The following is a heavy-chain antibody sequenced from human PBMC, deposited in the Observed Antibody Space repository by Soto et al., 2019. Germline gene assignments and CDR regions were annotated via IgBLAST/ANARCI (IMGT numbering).Heavy chain of an antibody. CDR2: ISAYNGNT. V-gene: IGHV1-18*04. D-gene: IGHD6-13*01. Sequence: AAVKLSCKASGYTFTSYGISWVRQAPGQGLEWMGWISAYNGNTNYAQKLQGRVTMTTDTSTSTAYMELRSLRSDGTAVYYRARGSSSWYATGDEWGQGTLVTVFS. CDR1: GYTFTSYG. CDR3: ARGSSSWYATGDE. J-gene: IGHJ4*02.